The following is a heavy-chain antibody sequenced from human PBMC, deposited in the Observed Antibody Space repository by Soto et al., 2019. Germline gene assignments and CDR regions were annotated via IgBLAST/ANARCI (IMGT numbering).Heavy chain of an antibody. CDR1: GGSFSGYY. D-gene: IGHD2-15*01. CDR2: INHSGST. Sequence: QVQLQQWGAGLLKPSETLSLTCAVYGGSFSGYYWSWIRQPPGKGLEWIGEINHSGSTNYNPSLTSRVTISVDTSKNQFSLKLSSVTAADTAVYYCARPGDCSGGSCYSEVTEIAFDIWGQGTMVTVSS. CDR3: ARPGDCSGGSCYSEVTEIAFDI. V-gene: IGHV4-34*01. J-gene: IGHJ3*02.